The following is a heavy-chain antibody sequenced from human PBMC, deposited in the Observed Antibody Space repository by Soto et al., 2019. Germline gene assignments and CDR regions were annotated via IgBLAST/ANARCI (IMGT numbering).Heavy chain of an antibody. CDR3: TKVGGWLYY. V-gene: IGHV3-49*03. J-gene: IGHJ4*02. CDR1: GFTFGYYA. D-gene: IGHD6-19*01. CDR2: IRSKAYGGTT. Sequence: GGSLRLSCTASGFTFGYYAMSWFRQAPGKGLEWVGFIRSKAYGGTTEYAASVKGRFTISRDDSKSIAYLQMNSLKTEDKAVYYCTKVGGWLYYWGQGTLVTVSS.